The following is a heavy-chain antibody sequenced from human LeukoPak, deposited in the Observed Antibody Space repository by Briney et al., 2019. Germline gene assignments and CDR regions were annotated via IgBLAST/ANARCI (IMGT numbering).Heavy chain of an antibody. CDR2: IYYSGST. D-gene: IGHD4-23*01. CDR1: SDSISSYY. CDR3: AGGNWNYYYYYMDV. J-gene: IGHJ6*03. V-gene: IGHV4-59*01. Sequence: PSETLSLTCTVSSDSISSYYWIWLRKPPGKALEWIGNIYYSGSTNYNASLKSRVTISVDTSKNQFSLKLSSVTAADTAVYYCAGGNWNYYYYYMDVWGKGTTVTVSS.